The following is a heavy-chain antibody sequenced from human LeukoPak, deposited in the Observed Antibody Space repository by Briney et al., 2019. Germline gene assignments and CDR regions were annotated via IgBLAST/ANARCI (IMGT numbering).Heavy chain of an antibody. CDR1: GGSISSYY. V-gene: IGHV4-4*07. CDR2: IYTSGST. J-gene: IGHJ4*02. Sequence: SETLSLSCTVSGGSISSYYWSWIRQPAGKGLEWIGRIYTSGSTNYNPSLKSRVTMSVDTSKNQFSLKLSSVTAADTAVYYCARDTGEDYDFWSGRIDYWGQGTLVTVSS. CDR3: ARDTGEDYDFWSGRIDY. D-gene: IGHD3-3*01.